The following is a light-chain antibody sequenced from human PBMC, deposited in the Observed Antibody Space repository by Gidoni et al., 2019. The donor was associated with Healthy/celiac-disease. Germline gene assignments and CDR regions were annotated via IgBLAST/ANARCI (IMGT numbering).Light chain of an antibody. CDR2: AAS. V-gene: IGKV1-39*01. CDR1: QSISSY. J-gene: IGKJ2*01. CDR3: QQSYSAPYN. Sequence: DIQMTQSPSSLSASVGDRVTITCRASQSISSYLNWYQQKPGKAPKLLIYAASILQSGVPSRFSGSGSGTDFTLTISSLQPEDFATYYCQQSYSAPYNFGQXTKLEIK.